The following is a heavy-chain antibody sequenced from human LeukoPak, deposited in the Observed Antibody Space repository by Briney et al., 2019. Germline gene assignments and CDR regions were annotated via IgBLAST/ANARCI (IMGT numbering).Heavy chain of an antibody. Sequence: GGSLRLSCAASGFTFSSYSMNWVRQAPGKGLEWVAVISYDGSNKYYADSVKGRFTISRDNSKNTLYLQMNSLRAGDTAVYYCAKFYSRGRNTFDYWGQGTLVTVSS. CDR1: GFTFSSYS. V-gene: IGHV3-30*18. D-gene: IGHD6-19*01. CDR3: AKFYSRGRNTFDY. CDR2: ISYDGSNK. J-gene: IGHJ4*02.